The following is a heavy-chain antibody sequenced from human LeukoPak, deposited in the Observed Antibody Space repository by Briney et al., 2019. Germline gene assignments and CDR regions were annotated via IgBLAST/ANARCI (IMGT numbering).Heavy chain of an antibody. J-gene: IGHJ4*02. CDR1: GFTFSNYA. D-gene: IGHD1-14*01. CDR3: AKATGYLL. CDR2: ISSTSSYI. V-gene: IGHV3-21*04. Sequence: GGSLRLSCAASGFTFSNYAMTWVRQAPGKGLEWVSSISSTSSYIYYADSVKSRFTISRDNAKNSLYLQMNSLRAEDTAVYYCAKATGYLLWGQGTLVIVSS.